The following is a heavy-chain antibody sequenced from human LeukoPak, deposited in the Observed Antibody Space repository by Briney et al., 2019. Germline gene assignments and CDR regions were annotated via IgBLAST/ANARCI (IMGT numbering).Heavy chain of an antibody. D-gene: IGHD3-16*01. CDR2: ISWNSGSI. V-gene: IGHV3-9*03. CDR1: GFTFDDYA. J-gene: IGHJ3*02. CDR3: AKDMGANLSEEAFDI. Sequence: PGRSLRLSCAASGFTFDDYAMHWARQPPGKGLEGVSGISWNSGSIGYADSVKGRFTISRDNAKTSLYLQMKSLRAEDMALYYCAKDMGANLSEEAFDIWGQGTMVTVSS.